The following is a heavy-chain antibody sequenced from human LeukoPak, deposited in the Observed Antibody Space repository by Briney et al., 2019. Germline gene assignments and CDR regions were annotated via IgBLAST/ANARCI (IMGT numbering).Heavy chain of an antibody. Sequence: PGGSLRLSCAASGFTFSSYEMNWVRQAPGKGLVWVSRINTDGKSTSYVDSVKGRFTISRDNAKNTLYLQMNSLRGEDTGVYYCARDFLHLGGWGQGTMVTVSS. D-gene: IGHD3-16*01. CDR1: GFTFSSYE. CDR3: ARDFLHLGG. CDR2: INTDGKST. J-gene: IGHJ3*01. V-gene: IGHV3-74*01.